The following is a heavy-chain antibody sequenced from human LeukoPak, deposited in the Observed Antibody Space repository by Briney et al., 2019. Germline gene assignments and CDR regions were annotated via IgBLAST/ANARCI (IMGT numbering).Heavy chain of an antibody. V-gene: IGHV1-8*01. CDR3: ARGVRIYSSSWTNWSDP. CDR1: GYTFTSYD. CDR2: MNPNSGNT. J-gene: IGHJ5*02. D-gene: IGHD6-13*01. Sequence: ASVKVSCKASGYTFTSYDINWVRQATGQGLEWMGWMNPNSGNTGYAQKFQGRVTMTRNTSISTAYMELSSLRSEDTAVYYCARGVRIYSSSWTNWSDPWGQGTLVTVSS.